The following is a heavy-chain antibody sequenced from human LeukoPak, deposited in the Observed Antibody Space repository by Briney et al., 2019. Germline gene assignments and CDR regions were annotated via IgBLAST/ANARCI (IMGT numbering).Heavy chain of an antibody. CDR2: INTNTGNP. V-gene: IGHV7-4-1*02. J-gene: IGHJ4*02. Sequence: ASVKVSCKASGYTFSSYTMNWVRQAPGQGLEWMGWINTNTGNPTYAQDYTGRFVFSLDTSVSTAYLQISRLKAEDTAVYYCASGPSYSGSNEYFDSWGQGTLVTVSS. CDR3: ASGPSYSGSNEYFDS. D-gene: IGHD1-26*01. CDR1: GYTFSSYT.